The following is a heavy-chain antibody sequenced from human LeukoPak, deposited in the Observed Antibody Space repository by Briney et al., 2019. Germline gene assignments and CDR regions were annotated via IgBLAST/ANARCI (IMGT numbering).Heavy chain of an antibody. CDR1: GGSISSGGYY. Sequence: PSQTLSLTCTVSGGSISSGGYYWSWIRQPPGKGLEWIGEINHSGSTNYNPSLKSRVTISVDTSKNQFSLKLSSVTAADTAVYYCAQTNDCSGGSCYSKGPGSYFDYWGQGTLVTVSS. V-gene: IGHV4-30-2*01. J-gene: IGHJ4*02. CDR3: AQTNDCSGGSCYSKGPGSYFDY. D-gene: IGHD2-15*01. CDR2: INHSGST.